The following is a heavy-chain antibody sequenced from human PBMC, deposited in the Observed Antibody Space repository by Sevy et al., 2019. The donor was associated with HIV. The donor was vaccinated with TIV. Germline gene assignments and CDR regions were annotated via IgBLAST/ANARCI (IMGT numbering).Heavy chain of an antibody. CDR3: AREGCTKPHDY. Sequence: GGSLSLSCAASGFTFSKYSMSWVRQPPGKGREWASTLCFGCGEINYADSVKGRFTISRDNSKSSVYLQMNNLRPEDTAVYYCAREGCTKPHDYWGQGTLVTVSS. J-gene: IGHJ4*02. CDR1: GFTFSKYS. CDR2: LCFGCGEI. D-gene: IGHD2-8*01. V-gene: IGHV3-23*01.